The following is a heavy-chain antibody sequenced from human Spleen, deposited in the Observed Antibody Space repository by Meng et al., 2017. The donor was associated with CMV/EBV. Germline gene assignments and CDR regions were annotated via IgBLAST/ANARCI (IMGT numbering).Heavy chain of an antibody. CDR1: GFTVSSNY. D-gene: IGHD1-20*01. J-gene: IGHJ4*02. CDR2: IYSGGST. V-gene: IGHV3-53*01. CDR3: VRDGHNWNFDY. Sequence: GESLKISCAASGFTVSSNYMSWVRQAPGKGLEWVSVIYSGGSTYYADSVKGRFTISRDNSKNTLYLQMSSLRVEDTAVYFCVRDGHNWNFDYWGQGSLVTVSS.